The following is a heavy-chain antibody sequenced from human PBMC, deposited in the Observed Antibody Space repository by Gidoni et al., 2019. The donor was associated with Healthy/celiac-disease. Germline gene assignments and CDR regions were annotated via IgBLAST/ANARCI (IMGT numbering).Heavy chain of an antibody. V-gene: IGHV4-59*01. CDR1: GGSISSYY. CDR2: IYYSGST. D-gene: IGHD6-13*01. J-gene: IGHJ4*02. Sequence: QVQLQESGPGLVKPSETLSLTCTVSGGSISSYYWSWIRQPPGKGLEWIGYIYYSGSTNYNPSLKSRVTISVDTSKNQFSLKLSSVTAADTAVYYCARGRLRAAAGTDYWGQGTLVTVSS. CDR3: ARGRLRAAAGTDY.